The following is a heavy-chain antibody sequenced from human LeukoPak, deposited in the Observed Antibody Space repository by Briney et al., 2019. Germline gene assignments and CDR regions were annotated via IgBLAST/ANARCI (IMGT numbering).Heavy chain of an antibody. Sequence: SETLSLTCSVSGGSISSYYWSWIRQPPGKGLEWIGYIYYRGSTNYNPSLRSRVTISADTSKNQFSLKLSTVTAADTAVYYCARLRPVVVTAGYFGYWGQGTLVTVSS. CDR2: IYYRGST. D-gene: IGHD2-21*02. J-gene: IGHJ4*02. CDR3: ARLRPVVVTAGYFGY. CDR1: GGSISSYY. V-gene: IGHV4-59*01.